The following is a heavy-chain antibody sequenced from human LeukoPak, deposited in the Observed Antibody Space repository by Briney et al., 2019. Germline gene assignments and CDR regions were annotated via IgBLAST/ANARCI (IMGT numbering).Heavy chain of an antibody. V-gene: IGHV3-30*02. Sequence: GGSLRLSCAASGFTFSSYGMHWVRQAPGKGLEWVAFIRYDGSNKYYADSVKGRFTISRDNSKNTLYLQMNSLRAEDTAVYYCARDGITMVRGAFDYWGQGTLVTVSS. CDR2: IRYDGSNK. J-gene: IGHJ4*02. CDR1: GFTFSSYG. D-gene: IGHD3-10*01. CDR3: ARDGITMVRGAFDY.